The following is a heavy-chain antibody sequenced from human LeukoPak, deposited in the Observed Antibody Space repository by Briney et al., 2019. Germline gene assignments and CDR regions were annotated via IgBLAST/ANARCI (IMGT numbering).Heavy chain of an antibody. CDR3: AKRGEAGENYLYYFDY. J-gene: IGHJ4*02. CDR2: IRSDGNNE. Sequence: QSGGSLRLSCAASGFTFSSYGMHWVRQAPGKGLEWVAFIRSDGNNEFYADSVKGRFTISRDNSKNTLYLQMNSLRTEDTAVYFCAKRGEAGENYLYYFDYWGQGTLVTVSS. D-gene: IGHD4/OR15-4a*01. V-gene: IGHV3-30*02. CDR1: GFTFSSYG.